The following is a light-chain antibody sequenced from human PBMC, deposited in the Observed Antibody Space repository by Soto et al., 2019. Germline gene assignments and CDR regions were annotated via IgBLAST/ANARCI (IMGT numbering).Light chain of an antibody. CDR3: QQYGSSPYT. V-gene: IGKV3-20*01. J-gene: IGKJ2*01. Sequence: EIVLTQSPGTLSLSPGERATLSCRASQSVSSSYLAWYQQKPGQPPRLFIYGASSRATGIPDRFSGSGSGTDFTLTISRLEPEDFAVYYCQQYGSSPYTFGQGTKLEIK. CDR1: QSVSSSY. CDR2: GAS.